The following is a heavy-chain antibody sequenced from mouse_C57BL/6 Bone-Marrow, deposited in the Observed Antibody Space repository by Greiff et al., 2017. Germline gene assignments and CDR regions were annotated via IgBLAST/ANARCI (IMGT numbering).Heavy chain of an antibody. Sequence: EVQGVESGGGLVKPGGSLKLSCAASGFTFSSYAMSWVRQTPEKRLEWVATISDGGSYTYYPDNVKGRFTISRDNAKNNLYLQMSHLKSEDTAMYYCARDPIYPSYWGQGTLVTVSA. CDR1: GFTFSSYA. J-gene: IGHJ3*01. CDR2: ISDGGSYT. D-gene: IGHD6-5*01. V-gene: IGHV5-4*01. CDR3: ARDPIYPSY.